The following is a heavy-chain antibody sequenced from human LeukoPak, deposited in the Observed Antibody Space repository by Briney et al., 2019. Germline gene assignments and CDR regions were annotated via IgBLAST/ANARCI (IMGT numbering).Heavy chain of an antibody. CDR2: IIPTLGIA. D-gene: IGHD2-15*01. V-gene: IGHV1-69*02. CDR3: ARVYHNPGGYCSGGSCYLDNWFDP. Sequence: GASVKVSCKASGGTFSSYTISWVRQAPGQGLEWMGRIIPTLGIANYAQKFQGRVTITADKSTSTAYMELSSLRSEDMAVYYCARVYHNPGGYCSGGSCYLDNWFDPWGQGTLVTVSS. CDR1: GGTFSSYT. J-gene: IGHJ5*02.